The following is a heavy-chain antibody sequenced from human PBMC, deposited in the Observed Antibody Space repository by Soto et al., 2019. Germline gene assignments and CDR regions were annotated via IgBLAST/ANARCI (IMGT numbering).Heavy chain of an antibody. CDR3: ARDQGFGEFPDY. J-gene: IGHJ4*02. V-gene: IGHV3-48*01. CDR2: ISSSSGTI. D-gene: IGHD3-10*01. CDR1: GFTFSSHS. Sequence: EVQLVESGGGLVQPGGSLRLSCAASGFTFSSHSMNWVRQAPGKGLEWVSYISSSSGTIHYAASVKGRFTISRDNAKNSLYLQMNSLRAEDTAVYYCARDQGFGEFPDYWGQGTLVTVSS.